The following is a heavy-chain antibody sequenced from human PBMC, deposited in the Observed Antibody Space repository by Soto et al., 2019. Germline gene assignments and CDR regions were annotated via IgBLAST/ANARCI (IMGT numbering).Heavy chain of an antibody. CDR2: ISYDGSNK. Sequence: PESSLRLSCAASGFTFSSYAMHWVRQAPGKGLEWVAVISYDGSNKYYADSVKGRFTISRDNSKNTLYLQMNSLRAEDTAVYYCARGGRELLRPFFDYWGQGTLVTVSS. CDR1: GFTFSSYA. V-gene: IGHV3-30-3*01. CDR3: ARGGRELLRPFFDY. J-gene: IGHJ4*02. D-gene: IGHD1-26*01.